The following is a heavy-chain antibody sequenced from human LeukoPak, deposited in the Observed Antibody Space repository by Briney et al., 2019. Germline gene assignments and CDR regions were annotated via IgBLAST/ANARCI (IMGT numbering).Heavy chain of an antibody. CDR3: ARDFVPAAIPWFGP. CDR1: GYTFTGYY. CDR2: INPNSGGT. Sequence: ASVKVSCKASGYTFTGYYMHWVRQAPGQGLEWMGWINPNSGGTNYAQKFQGRVTMTRDTSISTAYMELSRLRSDDTAVYYCARDFVPAAIPWFGPWGQGTLVTVSS. V-gene: IGHV1-2*02. J-gene: IGHJ5*02. D-gene: IGHD2-2*01.